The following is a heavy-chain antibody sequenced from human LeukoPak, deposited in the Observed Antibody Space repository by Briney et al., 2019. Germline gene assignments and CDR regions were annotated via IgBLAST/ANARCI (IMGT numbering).Heavy chain of an antibody. CDR2: ISGSGGST. D-gene: IGHD6-19*01. J-gene: IGHJ4*02. CDR1: GFTFSSYA. V-gene: IGHV3-23*01. CDR3: AKGSSGWYGAAFENY. Sequence: GGSLRLSCAASGFTFSSYAMSWVRQAPGKGLEWVSAISGSGGSTYYADSVKGRFAISRDNSKNTLYLQMNSLRAEDTAVYYCAKGSSGWYGAAFENYWGQGTLVTVSS.